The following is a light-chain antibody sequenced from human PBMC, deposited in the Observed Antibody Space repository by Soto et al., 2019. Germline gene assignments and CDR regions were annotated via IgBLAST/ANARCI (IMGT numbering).Light chain of an antibody. J-gene: IGKJ4*01. CDR1: QSVRNY. Sequence: EIVLTQSPATLSLSPGERATLSCRASQSVRNYFAWYQQKPGQTPRLLIYDASTRATGVPARFSGSGSGTDFTLTISSLEREDFAVYYCVQRSDWPSFGGGTRVEIK. CDR2: DAS. V-gene: IGKV3-11*01. CDR3: VQRSDWPS.